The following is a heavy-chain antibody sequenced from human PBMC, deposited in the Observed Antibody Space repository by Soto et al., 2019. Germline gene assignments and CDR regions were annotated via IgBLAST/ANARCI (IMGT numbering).Heavy chain of an antibody. CDR2: ISYDGSNK. V-gene: IGHV3-30-3*01. CDR3: ARDPITMIVVVNPYYFDY. CDR1: GFTFSSYA. D-gene: IGHD3-22*01. J-gene: IGHJ4*02. Sequence: GGSLRLSCAASGFTFSSYAMHWVRQAPGKGLEWVAVISYDGSNKYYADSVKGRFTISRDNPKNTLYLQMNSLRAEDTAVYYCARDPITMIVVVNPYYFDYWGQGTLVTVSS.